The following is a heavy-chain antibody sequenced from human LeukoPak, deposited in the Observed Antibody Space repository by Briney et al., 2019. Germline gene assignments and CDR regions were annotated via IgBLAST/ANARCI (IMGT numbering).Heavy chain of an antibody. CDR2: ISGSGDST. Sequence: GGSLRLPCAASGFIFSSYAMSRVRQAPGTALEWASAISGSGDSTYYADSVKGRFTISRDNSKNALYLQMNSLRAEDTAVYYCARRADAGSGWWFYFDYWGQGTLVTVSS. D-gene: IGHD6-19*01. CDR3: ARRADAGSGWWFYFDY. V-gene: IGHV3-23*01. CDR1: GFIFSSYA. J-gene: IGHJ4*02.